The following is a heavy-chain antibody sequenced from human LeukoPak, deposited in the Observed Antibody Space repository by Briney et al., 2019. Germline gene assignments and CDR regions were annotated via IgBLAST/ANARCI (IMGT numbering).Heavy chain of an antibody. CDR1: GFTFRYYA. Sequence: GGSLRLSCAASGFTFRYYAMSWVRQAPGKGLEWVSAISGSGDTTYYADSVKGRFTFSRDNSKNTLSLQMNSLRADDTAVYYCARAPPLGSSWYDSYMDVWGKGTTVTVSS. CDR2: ISGSGDTT. V-gene: IGHV3-23*01. D-gene: IGHD6-13*01. CDR3: ARAPPLGSSWYDSYMDV. J-gene: IGHJ6*03.